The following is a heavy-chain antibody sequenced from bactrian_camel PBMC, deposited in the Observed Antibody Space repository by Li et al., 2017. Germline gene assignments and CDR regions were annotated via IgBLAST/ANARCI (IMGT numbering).Heavy chain of an antibody. J-gene: IGHJ6*01. V-gene: IGHV3S1*01. CDR1: GYTLNRGC. CDR3: AADPPGGTYCTGGVWQNRFGT. CDR2: IQTGDGSP. Sequence: HVQLVESGGGSVQPGGSLTLSCVASGYTLNRGCVGWFRQGPGKDRERVATIQTGDGSPYYYDSAKGRFTISRDLAKNALYLQMNNLKPEDTAMYYCAADPPGGTYCTGGVWQNRFGTWGQGTQVTVS. D-gene: IGHD5*01.